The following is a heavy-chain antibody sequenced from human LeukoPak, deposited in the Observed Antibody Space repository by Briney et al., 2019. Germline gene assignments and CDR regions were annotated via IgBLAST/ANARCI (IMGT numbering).Heavy chain of an antibody. Sequence: GALILSCVASGFTFSSYWLHWVRPAPGKGLVWVSHINNDGSYATSAESVKGRFTISRDNAKNTLFLQMNSLRAEDTAVYYCARINYEGASWGQGTLVTVSS. V-gene: IGHV3-74*01. J-gene: IGHJ5*02. CDR1: GFTFSSYW. CDR3: ARINYEGAS. D-gene: IGHD3-16*01. CDR2: INNDGSYA.